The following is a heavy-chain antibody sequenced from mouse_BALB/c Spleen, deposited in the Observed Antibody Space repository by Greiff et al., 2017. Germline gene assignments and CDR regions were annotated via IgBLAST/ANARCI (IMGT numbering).Heavy chain of an antibody. CDR3: ARGGTDAMDY. V-gene: IGHV14-1*02. Sequence: EVQVVESGAELVRPGALVKLSCKASGFNIKDYYMHWVKQRPEQGLEWIGWIDPENGNTIYDPKFQGKASITADTSSNTAYLQLSSLTSEDTAVYYCARGGTDAMDYWGQGTTLTVSS. CDR2: IDPENGNT. CDR1: GFNIKDYY. J-gene: IGHJ4*01. D-gene: IGHD3-3*01.